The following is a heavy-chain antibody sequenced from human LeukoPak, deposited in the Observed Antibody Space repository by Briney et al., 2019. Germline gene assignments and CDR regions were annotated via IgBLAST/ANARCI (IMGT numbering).Heavy chain of an antibody. Sequence: SETLSLTCTVSGGSISPYYWIWIRQPAGEGLEWIGRISSSGSTNYNPSLKSRVTISVDTSKNQFSLKLSSVTAADTAVYYCARKPGYSSSWLNWFDPWGQGTLVTVSS. V-gene: IGHV4-4*07. D-gene: IGHD6-13*01. CDR2: ISSSGST. CDR3: ARKPGYSSSWLNWFDP. J-gene: IGHJ5*02. CDR1: GGSISPYY.